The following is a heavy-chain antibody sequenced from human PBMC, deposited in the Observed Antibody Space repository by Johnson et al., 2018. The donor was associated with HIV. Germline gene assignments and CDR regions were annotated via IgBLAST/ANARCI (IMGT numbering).Heavy chain of an antibody. J-gene: IGHJ3*02. CDR2: IRYDGSNK. CDR1: GFTFSNAW. CDR3: AKDLGDAVGTTHDAFDI. Sequence: QMLLVESGGGLVKPGGSLRLSCAASGFTFSNAWMNWVSQAPGKGLEWVAFIRYDGSNKYYADSVKGRFTISRDNSKNTLYLQMNSLRAEDTAVYYCAKDLGDAVGTTHDAFDIWGQGTMVTVSS. V-gene: IGHV3-30*02. D-gene: IGHD1-26*01.